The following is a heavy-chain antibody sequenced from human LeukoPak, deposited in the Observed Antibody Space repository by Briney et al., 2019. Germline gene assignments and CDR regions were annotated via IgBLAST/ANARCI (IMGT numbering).Heavy chain of an antibody. V-gene: IGHV3-30*18. CDR1: GFTFSSYG. CDR3: AKDAGGNSYHFDY. J-gene: IGHJ4*02. Sequence: GVSLRLSCAASGFTFSSYGMHWVRQAPGKGLEWVAVISYDGTNKYYADSMKGRFTISRDNSKNTLYLQMNSLRTEDTAVYYCAKDAGGNSYHFDYWGQGTLVTVSS. CDR2: ISYDGTNK. D-gene: IGHD4-23*01.